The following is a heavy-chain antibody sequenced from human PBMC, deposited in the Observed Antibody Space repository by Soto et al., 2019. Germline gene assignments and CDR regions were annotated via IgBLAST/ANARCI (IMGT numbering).Heavy chain of an antibody. CDR1: GYTFTSYG. Sequence: QVQLVQSGAEVKKPGASVKVSCKASGYTFTSYGISWVRQAPGQGLEWMGWISAYNGNTNYAQKLQGRVTMNTDKSTSTAYMELRSLRSDDTAVYYCARADVPYCSSSSCYIFDYWGQGTLVTVSS. CDR3: ARADVPYCSSSSCYIFDY. CDR2: ISAYNGNT. V-gene: IGHV1-18*01. J-gene: IGHJ4*02. D-gene: IGHD2-2*02.